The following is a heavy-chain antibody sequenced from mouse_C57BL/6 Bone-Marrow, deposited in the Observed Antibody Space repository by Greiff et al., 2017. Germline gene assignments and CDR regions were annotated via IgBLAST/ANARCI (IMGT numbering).Heavy chain of an antibody. CDR2: SRNKANDYTT. Sequence: EVMLVESGGGLVQSGRSLRLSCATSGFTFSDFYMEWVRQAPGKGLEWIAASRNKANDYTTEYSASVKGRFIVSRDTSQSILYLQMDVLRAEDTAIYYCARDNYYGSSPDWYFDVWGTGTTVTVSS. V-gene: IGHV7-1*01. CDR3: ARDNYYGSSPDWYFDV. J-gene: IGHJ1*03. D-gene: IGHD1-1*01. CDR1: GFTFSDFY.